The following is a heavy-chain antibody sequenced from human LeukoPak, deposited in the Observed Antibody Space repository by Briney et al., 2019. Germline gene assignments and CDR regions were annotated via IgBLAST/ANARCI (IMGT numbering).Heavy chain of an antibody. Sequence: GGSLRLSCAASGFTFSSYGMTWVRQAPGKGLEWVSAITAGGNTYFADSVKGRFTISRDNSKNMLYLQMNSPRAEDTALYYCAKSSGDYYDTRADRDYWGQGTLVTVSS. D-gene: IGHD3-22*01. V-gene: IGHV3-23*01. J-gene: IGHJ4*02. CDR1: GFTFSSYG. CDR2: ITAGGNT. CDR3: AKSSGDYYDTRADRDY.